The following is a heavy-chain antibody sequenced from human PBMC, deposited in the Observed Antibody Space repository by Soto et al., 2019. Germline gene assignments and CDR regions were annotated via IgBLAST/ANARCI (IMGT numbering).Heavy chain of an antibody. CDR3: ARVLPPVDP. CDR2: INAYNGNT. CDR1: GYTFTSYG. V-gene: IGHV1-18*01. Sequence: QVQLVQSGAEVKKPGASVKVSCKASGYTFTSYGISWVRQAPGQGLEWMGWINAYNGNTNYAQKLQGRVTMTTDTSTTTASMELRSLRSDVTAVYFCARVLPPVDPWGQGTLVTVSS. J-gene: IGHJ5*02.